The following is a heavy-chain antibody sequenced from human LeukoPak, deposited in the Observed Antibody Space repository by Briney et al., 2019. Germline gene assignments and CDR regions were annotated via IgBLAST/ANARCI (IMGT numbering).Heavy chain of an antibody. Sequence: SGPALVQPTQTLTLTCTFSGFSLASNGMCVSWIRQPPGKALEWLARIDWDDDKYYNTSLKTRLSISKDTSKNQVVLTMTNLDPVDTATYYCARVGITSGRNLLDYWGQRTLVIVSS. CDR2: IDWDDDK. CDR1: GFSLASNGMC. CDR3: ARVGITSGRNLLDY. D-gene: IGHD6-19*01. V-gene: IGHV2-70*11. J-gene: IGHJ4*02.